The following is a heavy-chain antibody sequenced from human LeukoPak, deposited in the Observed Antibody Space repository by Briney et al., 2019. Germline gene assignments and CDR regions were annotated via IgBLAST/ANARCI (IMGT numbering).Heavy chain of an antibody. V-gene: IGHV1-69*13. CDR1: GYTFTSYG. D-gene: IGHD5-18*01. CDR3: ARVGRIQLWGNFDY. CDR2: IIPILGTA. J-gene: IGHJ4*02. Sequence: GASVKVSCKASGYTFTSYGISWVRQAPGQGLEWMGGIIPILGTANYAQKFQGRVTITADESTSTAYMELSSLRSEDTAVYYCARVGRIQLWGNFDYWGQGTLVTVSS.